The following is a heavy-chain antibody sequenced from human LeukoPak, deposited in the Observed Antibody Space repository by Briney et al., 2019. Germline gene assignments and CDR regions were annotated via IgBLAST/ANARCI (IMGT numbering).Heavy chain of an antibody. V-gene: IGHV1-18*01. J-gene: IGHJ4*02. CDR1: GYTFTSCG. CDR3: ARPLGAGYYFDY. D-gene: IGHD6-13*01. Sequence: ASVKVSCKASGYTFTSCGISWVRQAPGQGLEWMGWISAYNGNTNYAQKLQGRVTMITDTSTSTAYMELRSLRSDDTAVYYCARPLGAGYYFDYWGRGTLVTVSS. CDR2: ISAYNGNT.